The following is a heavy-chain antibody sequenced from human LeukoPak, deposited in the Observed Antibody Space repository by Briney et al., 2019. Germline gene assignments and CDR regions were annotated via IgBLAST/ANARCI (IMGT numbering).Heavy chain of an antibody. V-gene: IGHV4-59*01. CDR1: GGSISSYY. D-gene: IGHD6-19*01. Sequence: PSETLSLTCTVSGGSISSYYWSWIRQPPGKGLEWIGYIYYSGSTNYNPSLKSRVTISVDTSKNQLSLKLSSVTAADTAVYYCARNAAVAGMIFDYWGQGTLVTVSS. J-gene: IGHJ4*02. CDR3: ARNAAVAGMIFDY. CDR2: IYYSGST.